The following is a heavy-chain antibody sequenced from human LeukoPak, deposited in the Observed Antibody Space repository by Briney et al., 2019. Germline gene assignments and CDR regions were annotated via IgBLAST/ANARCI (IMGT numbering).Heavy chain of an antibody. CDR1: GYTFTSYD. J-gene: IGHJ6*02. D-gene: IGHD3-9*01. CDR2: MNPNCGNT. V-gene: IGHV1-8*01. CDR3: ASRSLRYFDWLLGPSYYYYGMDV. Sequence: ASVKVSCKASGYTFTSYDINWVRQATGQGLEWMGWMNPNCGNTGYAQKFQGRVTMTRNTSISTAYMELSSLRSEDTAVYYCASRSLRYFDWLLGPSYYYYGMDVWGQGTTVIVSS.